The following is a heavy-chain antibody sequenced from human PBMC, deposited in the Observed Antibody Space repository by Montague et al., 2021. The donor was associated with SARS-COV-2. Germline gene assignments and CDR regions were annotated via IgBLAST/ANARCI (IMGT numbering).Heavy chain of an antibody. CDR2: IFYRGTT. Sequence: SETLSLTCTVSGDSMTYFYWSWIRQTPEKGLEWIGYIFYRGTTKYNPSLESRVTITVDTSKDRFYLKLNSVTAADTAVCYCARGETRTFDYWGQGTRVTVSS. CDR1: GDSMTYFY. V-gene: IGHV4-59*01. J-gene: IGHJ4*02. D-gene: IGHD1-1*01. CDR3: ARGETRTFDY.